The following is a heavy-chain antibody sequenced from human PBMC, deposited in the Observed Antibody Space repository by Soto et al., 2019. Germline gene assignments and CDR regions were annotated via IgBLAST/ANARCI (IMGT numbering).Heavy chain of an antibody. Sequence: QVQLVESGGGVVQPGRSLRLSCAASGFTFSSYGMHWVRQAPGKGLEWVAVISYDGSNKYYADSVKGRFTIYRDNSKNTLYLLMNSLRAEDTAVYYCAKEYGSSSLSPDFAYWGQGTLVTVSS. CDR3: AKEYGSSSLSPDFAY. D-gene: IGHD6-13*01. CDR2: ISYDGSNK. J-gene: IGHJ4*02. CDR1: GFTFSSYG. V-gene: IGHV3-30*18.